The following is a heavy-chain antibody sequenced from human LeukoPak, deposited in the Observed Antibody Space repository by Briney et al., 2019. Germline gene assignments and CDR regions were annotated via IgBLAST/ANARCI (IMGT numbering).Heavy chain of an antibody. Sequence: GASLQISCKGSGYSFTNYWIGWVRQMPGKGVEWMGIIYPDDSDTRYSPSFQGQVTISADKSITTAYLQWSSLKASDTAMYYCASYRGSSGRHFDYWGQGTLVTVSS. D-gene: IGHD6-6*01. CDR2: IYPDDSDT. CDR3: ASYRGSSGRHFDY. V-gene: IGHV5-51*01. CDR1: GYSFTNYW. J-gene: IGHJ4*02.